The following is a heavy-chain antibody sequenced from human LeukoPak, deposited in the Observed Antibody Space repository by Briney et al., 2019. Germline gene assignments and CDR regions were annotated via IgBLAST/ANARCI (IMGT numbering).Heavy chain of an antibody. CDR1: GFIFSTYA. CDR2: INQDGGEK. V-gene: IGHV3-7*01. CDR3: ARSNYFDY. J-gene: IGHJ4*02. Sequence: GGSLRLSCAASGFIFSTYAMTWIRQAPGKGLEWVANINQDGGEKYYVDSVKGRFTMSRDNTKNSLYLQMNSLRAEDTAVYYCARSNYFDYWGQGTLVTVSS.